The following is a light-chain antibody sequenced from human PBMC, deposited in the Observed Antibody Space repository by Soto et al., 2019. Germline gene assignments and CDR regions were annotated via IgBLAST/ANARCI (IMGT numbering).Light chain of an antibody. CDR1: SSDVGGYNY. CDR2: AVT. Sequence: QSVLTQPASVSGSPGQSITISCTGTSSDVGGYNYVSWYQQHPGKAPKLMIYAVTDRPSGVSSRFSGSKSGNTASLTISGLQAEEEADYYCSSYTSSSTIFGTGTKVTV. J-gene: IGLJ1*01. CDR3: SSYTSSSTI. V-gene: IGLV2-14*01.